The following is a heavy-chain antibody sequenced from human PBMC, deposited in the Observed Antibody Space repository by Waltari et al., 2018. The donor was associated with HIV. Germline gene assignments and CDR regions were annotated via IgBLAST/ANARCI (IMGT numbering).Heavy chain of an antibody. CDR2: INHGGST. V-gene: IGHV4-34*01. J-gene: IGHJ1*01. CDR3: ARGPFGAAGLKYFQH. Sequence: QVQLLQWGAGLLKPSETLSLTCAVYGGSFRGHSWSWFRQPPGKGLEWIGEINHGGSTNYNPSLKSRVTISVDMSKNQFSLKLSSVTAADTAVYYCARGPFGAAGLKYFQHWGQGTLVTVSS. D-gene: IGHD6-13*01. CDR1: GGSFRGHS.